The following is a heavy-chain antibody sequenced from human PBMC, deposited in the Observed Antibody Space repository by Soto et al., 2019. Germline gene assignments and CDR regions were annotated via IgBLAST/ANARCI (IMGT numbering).Heavy chain of an antibody. Sequence: PGGSLRLSCVASGFTFSSDWMHWVRQAPGKGLVWVSRINTDGSGTSYADSVKGRFTISRDNAKNTLYLQMNSLRAEDTAVYYCARGLKSSGWDNDGFDIWGQGTMVTVSS. J-gene: IGHJ3*02. V-gene: IGHV3-74*01. CDR3: ARGLKSSGWDNDGFDI. CDR1: GFTFSSDW. D-gene: IGHD6-19*01. CDR2: INTDGSGT.